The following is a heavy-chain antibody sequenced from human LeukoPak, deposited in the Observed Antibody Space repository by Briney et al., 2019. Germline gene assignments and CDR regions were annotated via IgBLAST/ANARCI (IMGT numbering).Heavy chain of an antibody. Sequence: SGTLSLTCTVSGGSISSSSYYWGWIRQPPGKGLEWIGSIYYSGSTYYNPSLKSRVTISVDTSKNQFSLKLSSVTAADTAVYYCARQELQSPYYYDSSGYYFDYWGQGTLVTVSS. D-gene: IGHD3-22*01. CDR3: ARQELQSPYYYDSSGYYFDY. V-gene: IGHV4-39*01. CDR1: GGSISSSSYY. CDR2: IYYSGST. J-gene: IGHJ4*02.